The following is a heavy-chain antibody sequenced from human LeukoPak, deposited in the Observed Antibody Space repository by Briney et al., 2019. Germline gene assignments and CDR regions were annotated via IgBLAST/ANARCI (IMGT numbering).Heavy chain of an antibody. CDR1: GFTFSDHY. CDR3: ARVYSSSSGRGLDY. Sequence: GGSLRLSCIASGFTFSDHYMEWVRQAPGKGLEWVANIKQDGSEKNYVDSVKGRFTISRDSAENSLYLQMNSLRAEDTAVYYCARVYSSSSGRGLDYWGQGTLVTVSS. CDR2: IKQDGSEK. V-gene: IGHV3-7*01. D-gene: IGHD6-6*01. J-gene: IGHJ4*02.